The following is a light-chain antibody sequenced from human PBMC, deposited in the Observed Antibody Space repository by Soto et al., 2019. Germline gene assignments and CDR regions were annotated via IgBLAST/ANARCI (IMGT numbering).Light chain of an antibody. CDR2: DNN. V-gene: IGLV1-40*01. CDR3: KSYHSSLSGSEV. J-gene: IGLJ2*01. Sequence: QSVLTQPPSVSGAPGQRVTISCTGSSANIGAGYHVHWYQQLPGTAPKLLILDNNNRPSGVPDRFSGSKSGTSASLAITGLQAEDEADYYCKSYHSSLSGSEVFGGGTQVTVL. CDR1: SANIGAGYH.